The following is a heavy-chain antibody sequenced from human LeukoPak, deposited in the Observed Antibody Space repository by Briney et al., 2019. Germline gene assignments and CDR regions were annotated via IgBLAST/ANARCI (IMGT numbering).Heavy chain of an antibody. J-gene: IGHJ4*02. D-gene: IGHD4-17*01. CDR1: GFTFTSYW. V-gene: IGHV3-7*01. CDR3: ARDFVYGDYVFDY. Sequence: GGSLRLSCAASGFTFTSYWMSWVRQAPGKGLEWVANIKEDGSEKYYVDSVKGRFTISRDNAKNSVSLQMNSLRVEDTAVYYCARDFVYGDYVFDYWGQGTLVTVSS. CDR2: IKEDGSEK.